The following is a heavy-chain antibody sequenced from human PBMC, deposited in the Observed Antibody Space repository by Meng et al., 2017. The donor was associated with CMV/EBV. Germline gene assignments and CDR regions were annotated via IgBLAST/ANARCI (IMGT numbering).Heavy chain of an antibody. CDR2: SNAGNGNT. Sequence: ASVKVSCKASGYTFTSYAMHWVRQAPGQRLEWMGWSNAGNGNTKYSQEFQGRVTITRDTSASTAYMELSSLRSEDMAVYYCARVQVPAAMLHYYGMDVWGQGTTVTVSS. D-gene: IGHD2-2*01. V-gene: IGHV1-3*02. CDR1: GYTFTSYA. J-gene: IGHJ6*02. CDR3: ARVQVPAAMLHYYGMDV.